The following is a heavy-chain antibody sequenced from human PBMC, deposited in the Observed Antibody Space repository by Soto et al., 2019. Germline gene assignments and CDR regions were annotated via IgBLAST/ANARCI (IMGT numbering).Heavy chain of an antibody. CDR2: IYYSGST. CDR1: GGSISSSSYY. V-gene: IGHV4-39*01. J-gene: IGHJ6*03. D-gene: IGHD4-17*01. Sequence: SETLSLTCTVSGGSISSSSYYWGWIRQPPGKGLEWIGSIYYSGSTYYNPSLKSRVTISVDTPKNQFSLKLSSVTAADTAVYYCARHHPRENDYGDYEGYYYYMDVWGKGTTVTVSS. CDR3: ARHHPRENDYGDYEGYYYYMDV.